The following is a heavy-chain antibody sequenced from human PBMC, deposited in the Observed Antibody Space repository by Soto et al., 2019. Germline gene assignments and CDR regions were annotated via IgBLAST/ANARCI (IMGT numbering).Heavy chain of an antibody. D-gene: IGHD3-22*01. Sequence: SGGSLRLSCAASGFTFCSYWMHGVRLVPGKGLVWLSRINSNGDNIRYADSVKGRFTISRDNAKNTLYLQMNSLRAEDTAVYYCARVWANSGYYVAYDYWGQGTPVTVSS. CDR2: INSNGDNI. V-gene: IGHV3-74*01. J-gene: IGHJ4*02. CDR1: GFTFCSYW. CDR3: ARVWANSGYYVAYDY.